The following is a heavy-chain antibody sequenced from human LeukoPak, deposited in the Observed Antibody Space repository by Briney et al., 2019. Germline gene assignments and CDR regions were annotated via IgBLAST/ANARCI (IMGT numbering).Heavy chain of an antibody. Sequence: SETLSLTCTVSGGSISSYYWSWIRQPPRKGLEWIGYIYYSGSTNYNPSLKSRVTISVDTSKNQFSLKLSSVTAADTAVYYCARDGAAAARTNWFDPWGQGTLVTVSS. CDR1: GGSISSYY. J-gene: IGHJ5*02. D-gene: IGHD6-13*01. CDR2: IYYSGST. V-gene: IGHV4-59*01. CDR3: ARDGAAAARTNWFDP.